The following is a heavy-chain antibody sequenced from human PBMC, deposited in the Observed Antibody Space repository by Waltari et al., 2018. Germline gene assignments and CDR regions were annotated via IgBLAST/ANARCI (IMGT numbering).Heavy chain of an antibody. CDR2: INPNSGGT. CDR1: GYTFTGYY. Sequence: QVQLVQSGAEVKKPGASVKVSCKASGYTFTGYYMHWVRQAPGQGLEWMGRINPNSGGTNYAQKCQGRFTISRYNAKNSLYLQMNSLRAEDTAVYYCARGYSSGWYDYWGQGTLVTVSS. CDR3: ARGYSSGWYDY. J-gene: IGHJ4*02. D-gene: IGHD6-19*01. V-gene: IGHV1-2*06.